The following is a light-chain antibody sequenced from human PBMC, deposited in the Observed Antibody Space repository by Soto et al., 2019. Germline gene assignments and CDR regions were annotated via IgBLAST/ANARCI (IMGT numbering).Light chain of an antibody. CDR1: SSDVGGHNY. CDR3: SSYEGSNNLFV. V-gene: IGLV2-8*01. Sequence: QSVLTQPPSASGSPGQSVTISCTGTSSDVGGHNYVSWYQQHPGKAPKVMIYEVSKRPSGVPDRFSGSKSGNTASLTVSGLQAEDEADYYCSSYEGSNNLFVFGTGTKV. CDR2: EVS. J-gene: IGLJ1*01.